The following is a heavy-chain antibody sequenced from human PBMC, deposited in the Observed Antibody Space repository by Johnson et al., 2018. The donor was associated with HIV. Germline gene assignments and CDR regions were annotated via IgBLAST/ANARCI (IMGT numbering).Heavy chain of an antibody. CDR2: IWYDGSNK. V-gene: IGHV3-33*06. CDR3: AKSDVGVIPEGAFDI. D-gene: IGHD2-21*01. J-gene: IGHJ3*02. Sequence: QVQLVESGGGVVQPGRSLRLSCAASGFTFSSYGMHWVRQAPGKGLEWVAVIWYDGSNKYYADSVKGRFTISRDNSKNTLYLQMNSLSAEDTAVYYCAKSDVGVIPEGAFDIGGQGTMVTVSS. CDR1: GFTFSSYG.